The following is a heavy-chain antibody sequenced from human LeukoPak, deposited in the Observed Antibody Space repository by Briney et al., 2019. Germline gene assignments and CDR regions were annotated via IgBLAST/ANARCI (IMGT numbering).Heavy chain of an antibody. D-gene: IGHD2-15*01. J-gene: IGHJ4*02. V-gene: IGHV4-59*01. Sequence: SETLSLTCTVSRGSINGWYWSWIRQPPGMGLEWIGYIYDSGRTHYNPSLKSRLTMSVDPSRNQFSLRLSSVTAADTAVYYCARHLGGYCSGGSRSVAGTGLDYWGQGTLVTVSS. CDR3: ARHLGGYCSGGSRSVAGTGLDY. CDR2: IYDSGRT. CDR1: RGSINGWY.